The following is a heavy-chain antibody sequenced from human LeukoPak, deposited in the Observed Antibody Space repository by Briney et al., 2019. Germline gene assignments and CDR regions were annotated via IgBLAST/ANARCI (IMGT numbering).Heavy chain of an antibody. J-gene: IGHJ6*02. CDR1: GFTFSSYA. CDR2: ISYDGSNT. CDR3: ARHVIPAEAYFYGMDV. Sequence: GRSLRLSCAASGFTFSSYAMHWVRQAPGKGLEWVSFISYDGSNTYYADSVKGRFTISRDNSKNTLYLQMNRLRAEATAVYYCARHVIPAEAYFYGMDVWGQGTTVTVSS. V-gene: IGHV3-30-3*01. D-gene: IGHD2-21*01.